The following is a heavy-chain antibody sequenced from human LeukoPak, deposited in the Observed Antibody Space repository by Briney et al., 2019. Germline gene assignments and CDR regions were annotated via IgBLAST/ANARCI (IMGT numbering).Heavy chain of an antibody. Sequence: GGSLRLSCAASGVTSCSYWMSWVRQAPGKGLQWVANIKQDGSAKFYADSLKGRLTISRDNAKNSLYLQMNSLRTEDTAVYYCVRFGIRGVIDEFDYWGQGTLVTVSS. CDR2: IKQDGSAK. CDR3: VRFGIRGVIDEFDY. V-gene: IGHV3-7*01. D-gene: IGHD3-10*01. CDR1: GVTSCSYW. J-gene: IGHJ4*02.